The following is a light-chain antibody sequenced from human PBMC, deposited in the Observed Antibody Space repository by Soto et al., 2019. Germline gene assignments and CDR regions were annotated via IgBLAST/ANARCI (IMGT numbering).Light chain of an antibody. Sequence: DIPMTQSPSTLSASVGDRVTITCRASHDISSWLAWYQQKPGKAPNLLIYDASSLESGVPSRFSGSGSGTEFTLTISSLQPDDFATYYCQQYHTYLSFGGGTKVEI. CDR3: QQYHTYLS. V-gene: IGKV1-5*01. J-gene: IGKJ4*01. CDR1: HDISSW. CDR2: DAS.